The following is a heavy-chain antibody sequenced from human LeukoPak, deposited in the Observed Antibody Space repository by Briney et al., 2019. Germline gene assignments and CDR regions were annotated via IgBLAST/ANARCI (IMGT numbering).Heavy chain of an antibody. CDR2: IYYSTST. D-gene: IGHD2-2*02. CDR1: GGSITSSIDY. CDR3: ARHQCSGTRCYNFYFYGMDV. J-gene: IGHJ6*02. Sequence: SETLSLTCTVSGGSITSSIDYWGWARQPPGKGLEWIATIYYSTSTQYNPSLKSRVTMSVDTSKNQFSLKLSSMTAADTAVYYCARHQCSGTRCYNFYFYGMDVWGQGTTVTVSS. V-gene: IGHV4-39*01.